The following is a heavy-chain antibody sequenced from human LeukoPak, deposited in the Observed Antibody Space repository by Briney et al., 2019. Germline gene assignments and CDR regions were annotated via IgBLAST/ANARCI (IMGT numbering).Heavy chain of an antibody. CDR1: GGSSSGYY. CDR3: AVLAIDTSGWTPDYYGMDV. D-gene: IGHD6-19*01. CDR2: INHSRST. Sequence: SETLSLTCAVYGGSSSGYYWSWIRQPPGKGLEWIGEINHSRSTSYNPSLKSRVTISVDASKNQFSLKLTSVTAADTAVYYCAVLAIDTSGWTPDYYGMDVWGQGTTVTVSS. V-gene: IGHV4-34*01. J-gene: IGHJ6*02.